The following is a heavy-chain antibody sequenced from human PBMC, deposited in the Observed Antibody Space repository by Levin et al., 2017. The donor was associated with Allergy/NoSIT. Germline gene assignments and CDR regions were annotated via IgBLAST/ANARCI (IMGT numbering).Heavy chain of an antibody. CDR2: IYYSGST. J-gene: IGHJ6*02. D-gene: IGHD3-22*01. CDR1: GASVSSDPYY. CDR3: ARGQIHYYDSSGRYYYYSGMDV. V-gene: IGHV4-61*01. Sequence: SETLSHTCTVSGASVSSDPYYWTWIRQPPGKGLEWIGYIYYSGSTNFNPSLRGRVTISTDASKNQVSLKLTSVTAADTAVYYCARGQIHYYDSSGRYYYYSGMDVWGQGTTVTVSS.